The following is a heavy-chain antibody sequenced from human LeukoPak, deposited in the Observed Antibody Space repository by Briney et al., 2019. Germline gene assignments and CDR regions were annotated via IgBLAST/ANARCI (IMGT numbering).Heavy chain of an antibody. CDR2: INSDGSNT. J-gene: IGHJ4*02. Sequence: GGSLRLSCAASGFTFSTYWMHWVRQAPGKGLVWVSRINSDGSNTNYADSVKGRFTISRDNANNTLYLQTNSLRAEDTAVYYGARDTSFHYWGQGTLVTVSS. V-gene: IGHV3-74*01. CDR3: ARDTSFHY. CDR1: GFTFSTYW.